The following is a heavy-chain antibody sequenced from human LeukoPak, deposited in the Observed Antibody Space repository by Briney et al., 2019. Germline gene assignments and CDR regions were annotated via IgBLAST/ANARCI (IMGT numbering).Heavy chain of an antibody. D-gene: IGHD5-12*01. Sequence: GGSLRLSCAASGFTFSNYGMRWVRQAPGKGLEWVALIWYDGSNKYYADSVQGRFIISRDNSKNTLYLQMNSLRAEDTAVYYCAREMGLNIVATFGYWGQGTLVTVSS. J-gene: IGHJ4*02. CDR3: AREMGLNIVATFGY. V-gene: IGHV3-33*01. CDR1: GFTFSNYG. CDR2: IWYDGSNK.